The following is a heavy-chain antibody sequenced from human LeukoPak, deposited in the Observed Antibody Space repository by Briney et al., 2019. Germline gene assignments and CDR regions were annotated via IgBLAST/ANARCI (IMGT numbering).Heavy chain of an antibody. CDR3: AREEDIDYSNYGGAWFDP. Sequence: SETLSLTCAVYGGSFSGYYWSWIRQPPGKGLEWIGEINHSGSTNYNPSLKSRVTISVDTSKNQFSLKLSSVTAADTAVYYCAREEDIDYSNYGGAWFDPWGQGTLVTVSS. J-gene: IGHJ5*02. CDR1: GGSFSGYY. CDR2: INHSGST. V-gene: IGHV4-34*01. D-gene: IGHD4-4*01.